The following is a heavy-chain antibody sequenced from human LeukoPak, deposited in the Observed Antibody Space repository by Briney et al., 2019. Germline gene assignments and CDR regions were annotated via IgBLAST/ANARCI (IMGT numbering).Heavy chain of an antibody. CDR1: GFTFSSYS. J-gene: IGHJ4*02. CDR2: IWYDGSNK. CDR3: AAYSSGWYATPYYFDY. Sequence: GGSLRLSCAASGFTFSSYSMNWVRQAPGKGLEWVAVIWYDGSNKYYADSVKGRFTISRDNSKNTLYLQMNSLRAEDTAVYYCAAYSSGWYATPYYFDYWGQGTLVTVSS. D-gene: IGHD6-19*01. V-gene: IGHV3-33*08.